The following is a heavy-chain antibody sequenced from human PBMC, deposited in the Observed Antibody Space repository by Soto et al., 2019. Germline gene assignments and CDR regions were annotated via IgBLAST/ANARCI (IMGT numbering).Heavy chain of an antibody. CDR1: GYRYTSYD. D-gene: IGHD3-3*01. CDR2: MNPNSGNT. CDR3: ARGGRFLEGFHSDIDY. J-gene: IGHJ4*02. V-gene: IGHV1-8*01. Sequence: GASVKASCKASGYRYTSYDINWVRQATGQGLEWMGWMNPNSGNTGYAQKFQGRVTMTRNTSISTAYMELSSLRSEDTAVYYCARGGRFLEGFHSDIDYWGQGTLVTVSS.